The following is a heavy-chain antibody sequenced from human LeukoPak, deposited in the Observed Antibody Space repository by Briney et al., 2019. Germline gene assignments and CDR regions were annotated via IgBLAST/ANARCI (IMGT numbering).Heavy chain of an antibody. CDR2: IYHSGST. Sequence: SETLSLTCAVSGGSISSGGYSWSWVRQPPGEGLEWVGYIYHSGSTYYNPSLQSRVTISLDRSKNQFSLKLSSMTAADTAVYYCASGDTGYDRDSFDIWGQGTMVTVSS. CDR1: GGSISSGGYS. D-gene: IGHD5-12*01. J-gene: IGHJ3*02. V-gene: IGHV4-30-2*01. CDR3: ASGDTGYDRDSFDI.